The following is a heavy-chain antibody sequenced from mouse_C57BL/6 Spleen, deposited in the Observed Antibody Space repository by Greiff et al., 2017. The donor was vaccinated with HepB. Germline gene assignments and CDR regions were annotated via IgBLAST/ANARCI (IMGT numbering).Heavy chain of an antibody. Sequence: QVTLKVSGPGILQSSQTLSLTCSFSGFSLSTSGMGVSWIRQPSGKGLEWLAHIYWDDDKRYNPSLKSRLTISKDTSRNQVFLQITRVDTADTATYYCARPGDYYGSSYGYFDVWGTGTTVTVSS. CDR2: IYWDDDK. CDR1: GFSLSTSGMG. D-gene: IGHD1-1*01. J-gene: IGHJ1*03. V-gene: IGHV8-12*01. CDR3: ARPGDYYGSSYGYFDV.